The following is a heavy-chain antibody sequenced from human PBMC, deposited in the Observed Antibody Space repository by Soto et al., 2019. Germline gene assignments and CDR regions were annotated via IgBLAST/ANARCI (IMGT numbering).Heavy chain of an antibody. Sequence: PSETLSLSCTVSGGSISSSSYYWGWIRQPPGKGLEWIGSIYYSGSTYYNPSLKSRVTISVDTSKNQFSLKLSSVTAADTAVYYCARSAAYSSGWYSGWTYYFDYWGQGTLVTVSS. D-gene: IGHD6-19*01. CDR2: IYYSGST. V-gene: IGHV4-39*01. J-gene: IGHJ4*02. CDR3: ARSAAYSSGWYSGWTYYFDY. CDR1: GGSISSSSYY.